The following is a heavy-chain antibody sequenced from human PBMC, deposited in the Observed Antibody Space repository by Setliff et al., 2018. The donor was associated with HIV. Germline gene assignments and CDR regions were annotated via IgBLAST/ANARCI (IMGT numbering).Heavy chain of an antibody. J-gene: IGHJ4*02. CDR1: GFTFSTYA. CDR3: AKDSRPDY. Sequence: PGGSLRLSCTTSGFTFSTYAMTWVSQAPGKGLEWVSAISDSSRTYYADSVKGRFTISRDNSENTLYLQMNGLRVEDSAIYYCAKDSRPDYWGQGTLVTVSS. CDR2: ISDSSRT. V-gene: IGHV3-23*01.